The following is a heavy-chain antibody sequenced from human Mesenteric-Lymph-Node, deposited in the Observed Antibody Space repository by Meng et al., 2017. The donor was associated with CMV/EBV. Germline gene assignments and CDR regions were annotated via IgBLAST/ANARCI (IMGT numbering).Heavy chain of an antibody. Sequence: ASVKVSCKASGYTFTGYYMHWVRQAPGQGLEWMGWINPNSGGTNYAQKFQGRVTMTRDTSISTAYMELSSLRSEDTAVYYCARVPSSWVYYYYYGMDVWGQGTTVTVSS. CDR3: ARVPSSWVYYYYYGMDV. J-gene: IGHJ6*02. CDR2: INPNSGGT. D-gene: IGHD6-6*01. V-gene: IGHV1-2*02. CDR1: GYTFTGYY.